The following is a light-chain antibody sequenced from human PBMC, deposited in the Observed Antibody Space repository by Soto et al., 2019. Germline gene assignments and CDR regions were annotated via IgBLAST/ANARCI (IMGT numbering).Light chain of an antibody. CDR3: QQLNSYPT. V-gene: IGKV3-15*01. CDR1: QSVSNN. J-gene: IGKJ4*01. Sequence: EIVMTQSPATLSVSPGERATLSCRASQSVSNNLAWYQQKPGQAPRLLIYHASTGATGIPARFSGSGSGTELTLTISSVQSEDFATYYCQQLNSYPTFGGGTKVEIK. CDR2: HAS.